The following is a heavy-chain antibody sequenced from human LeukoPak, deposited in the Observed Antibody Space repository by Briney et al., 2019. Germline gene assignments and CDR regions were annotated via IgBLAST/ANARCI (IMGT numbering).Heavy chain of an antibody. D-gene: IGHD5/OR15-5a*01. CDR3: AKDPTTFSVYEIDY. Sequence: GGSLRLSCAASGFTFSSYGMHWVRQAPGEGLEWVAVISYDGSNQYYADSVKGRLTISRDNSKTALYLQMNSLRAEDTAVYYCAKDPTTFSVYEIDYWGQGTLVTVSS. V-gene: IGHV3-30*18. J-gene: IGHJ4*02. CDR2: ISYDGSNQ. CDR1: GFTFSSYG.